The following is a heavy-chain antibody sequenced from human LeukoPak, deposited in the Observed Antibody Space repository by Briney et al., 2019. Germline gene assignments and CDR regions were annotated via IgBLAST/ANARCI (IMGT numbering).Heavy chain of an antibody. CDR2: IYYSGST. CDR1: GGSISSSSYY. CDR3: ARLRELLYYFDY. Sequence: KSSETLSLTCTVSGGSISSSSYYWGWIRQPPGKGLEWIGSIYYSGSTYYNPSLKSRVSISVDTSKNQFSLKLSSVTAADTAVYYCARLRELLYYFDYWGQGTLVTVSS. V-gene: IGHV4-39*07. J-gene: IGHJ4*02. D-gene: IGHD1-26*01.